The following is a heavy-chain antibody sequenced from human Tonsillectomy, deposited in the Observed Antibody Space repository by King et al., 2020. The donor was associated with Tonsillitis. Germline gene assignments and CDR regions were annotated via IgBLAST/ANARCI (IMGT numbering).Heavy chain of an antibody. CDR3: ATGIVVVPAAPYY. J-gene: IGHJ4*02. Sequence: QLVQSGGGLVKPGGSLRLSCAASGFTFSNAWMNWVRQAPGKGLEWVGRIKSKSDAGTTDYAAPVKGRITISRDDSKNTLYLQMNSLKTEDTAVYYCATGIVVVPAAPYYWGQGTLVTVSS. CDR2: IKSKSDAGTT. V-gene: IGHV3-15*07. D-gene: IGHD2-15*01. CDR1: GFTFSNAW.